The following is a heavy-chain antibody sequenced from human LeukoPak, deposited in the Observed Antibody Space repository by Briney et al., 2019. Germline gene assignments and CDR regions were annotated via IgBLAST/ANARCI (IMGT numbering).Heavy chain of an antibody. CDR3: ARNQQLGGHSYYYYGMDV. J-gene: IGHJ6*02. Sequence: GGSLRLSCVGSGFTSIAYALTWARQAPGKGLEWVSGISGGGVTTYYADSVKGRFTISRDNSKNTLYLQMNSLRADDTAIYYCARNQQLGGHSYYYYGMDVWGQGTTVTVSS. CDR2: ISGGGVTT. D-gene: IGHD3-16*01. CDR1: GFTSIAYA. V-gene: IGHV3-23*01.